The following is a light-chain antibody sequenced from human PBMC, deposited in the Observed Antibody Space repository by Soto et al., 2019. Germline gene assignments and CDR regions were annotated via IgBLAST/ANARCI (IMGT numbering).Light chain of an antibody. CDR3: SSFRSGSTWV. J-gene: IGLJ3*02. CDR2: EVS. V-gene: IGLV2-14*01. Sequence: QTVVTQPASVSGSPGQSITISCTGTSSDVGGYNYVSWYQQHPGKAPKLMIYEVSNRPSGVSNRFSGSKSGNTASLTISGLQAEDEADYYCSSFRSGSTWVFGGRTKVTVL. CDR1: SSDVGGYNY.